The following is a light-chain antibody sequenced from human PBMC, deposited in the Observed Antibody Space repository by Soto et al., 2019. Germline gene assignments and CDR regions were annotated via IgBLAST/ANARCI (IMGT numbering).Light chain of an antibody. CDR3: QQYLVTPWT. CDR1: QSVSRSY. Sequence: EIVLTQSPATLSLSPGERATLSCRASQSVSRSYLAWYQQKPGQAPRLLIDGASSRATGIPDRFGGSGSGTDFTLTIGRLEPEDFAVYYCQQYLVTPWTFGQGTKVDIK. CDR2: GAS. V-gene: IGKV3-20*01. J-gene: IGKJ1*01.